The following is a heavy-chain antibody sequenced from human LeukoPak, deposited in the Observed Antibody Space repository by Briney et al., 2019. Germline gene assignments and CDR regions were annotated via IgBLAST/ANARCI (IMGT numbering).Heavy chain of an antibody. J-gene: IGHJ4*02. D-gene: IGHD3-10*01. CDR2: IDSSSSHI. Sequence: GGSLRLSCAASGFTFSRYSMNWVRQAPGKGLEWVSSIDSSSSHIYYADSLKGRFTISRDNAKNSLYLQMNSLRAEDTAVYYCARAQKLIGEFDYWGREPWSPSPQ. V-gene: IGHV3-21*01. CDR3: ARAQKLIGEFDY. CDR1: GFTFSRYS.